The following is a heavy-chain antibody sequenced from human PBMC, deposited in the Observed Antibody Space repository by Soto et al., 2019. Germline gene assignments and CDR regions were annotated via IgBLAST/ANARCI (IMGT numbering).Heavy chain of an antibody. D-gene: IGHD5-12*01. V-gene: IGHV4-59*01. CDR3: ASKPTTDDAFDI. J-gene: IGHJ3*02. CDR2: IYYSGST. CDR1: GGSISSYY. Sequence: PSETLSLTCTVSGGSISSYYWSWIRQPPGKGLEWIGYIYYSGSTNYNPSLKSRVTISVDTSKNQFSLKLSSVTAADTAVYYCASKPTTDDAFDIWGQGTMVTVSS.